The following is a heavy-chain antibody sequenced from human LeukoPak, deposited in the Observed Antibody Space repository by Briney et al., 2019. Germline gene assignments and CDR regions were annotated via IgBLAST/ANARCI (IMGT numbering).Heavy chain of an antibody. CDR3: ARSSYSSSSSV. Sequence: SGGSLRLSCAASGLTFSSHWMHWVRQAPGKGLVWVSRITNDGSSTTYADSVKGRFTISRDNAKNSLYLQINSLRAEDTAVYYCARSSYSSSSSVWGQGTMVTVSS. J-gene: IGHJ3*01. CDR1: GLTFSSHW. CDR2: ITNDGSST. V-gene: IGHV3-74*01. D-gene: IGHD6-6*01.